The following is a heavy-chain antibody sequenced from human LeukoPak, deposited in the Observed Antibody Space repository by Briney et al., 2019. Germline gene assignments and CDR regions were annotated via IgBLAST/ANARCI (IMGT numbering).Heavy chain of an antibody. Sequence: GGSLRLSCAASGFTFSDYYMSWIRQAPGKGLEWVSYNSTTSTYTDYADSVKGRFTISRDNAKNLLYLQMNSLRPEDTAVYYCARDWYCSSSICYTDRNWFDPWGQGTLVTVSS. CDR3: ARDWYCSSSICYTDRNWFDP. J-gene: IGHJ5*02. CDR2: NSTTSTYT. D-gene: IGHD2-2*02. CDR1: GFTFSDYY. V-gene: IGHV3-11*05.